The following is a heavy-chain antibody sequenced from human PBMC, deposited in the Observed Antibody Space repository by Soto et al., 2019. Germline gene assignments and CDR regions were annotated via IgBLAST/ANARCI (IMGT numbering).Heavy chain of an antibody. CDR2: ISGDSGRK. V-gene: IGHV3-23*01. CDR1: GLTFGNYA. J-gene: IGHJ2*01. CDR3: AVTPNCGRDCSAASYWYFDI. D-gene: IGHD2-21*02. Sequence: EVQLLESGGGLVQPGGSVRLSCAASGLTFGNYAMSWVRQAPGKGLEWVSAISGDSGRKYYQDSVKGRFTISRDNSKNTLYLQMNTLRAEDTAVYYCAVTPNCGRDCSAASYWYFDIWGRGTLVTVSS.